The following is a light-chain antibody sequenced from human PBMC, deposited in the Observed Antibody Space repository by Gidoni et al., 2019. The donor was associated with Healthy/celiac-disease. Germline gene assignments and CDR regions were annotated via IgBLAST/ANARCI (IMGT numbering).Light chain of an antibody. V-gene: IGKV1-39*01. CDR3: FT. Sequence: DIQMTQSPSSLSASVGDRVTITCRASQSISSYLTWYQQKPGKAPKLLIYAASSLQSGVPSRFSGSGSGTDFTLTISSLQPEDFATYQEFTFGPGTKVEIK. CDR1: QSISSY. J-gene: IGKJ3*01. CDR2: AAS.